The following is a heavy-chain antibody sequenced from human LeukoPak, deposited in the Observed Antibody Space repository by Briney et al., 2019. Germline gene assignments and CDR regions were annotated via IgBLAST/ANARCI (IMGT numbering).Heavy chain of an antibody. V-gene: IGHV3-7*01. D-gene: IGHD4-23*01. Sequence: GGSLRLSCAASGFTFSTYWMSWVRQAPGKGLEWVGNIYKDGSVKNYVDSVKGRFTISRDNTKNSLYLEMNNLRVEDTAIYYCATSFDSSGNDWGQGTMVTVSS. J-gene: IGHJ4*02. CDR1: GFTFSTYW. CDR2: IYKDGSVK. CDR3: ATSFDSSGND.